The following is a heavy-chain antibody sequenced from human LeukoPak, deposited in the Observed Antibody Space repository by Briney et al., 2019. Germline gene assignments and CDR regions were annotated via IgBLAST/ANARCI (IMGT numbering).Heavy chain of an antibody. CDR2: IIPIFGTA. J-gene: IGHJ6*02. CDR1: GGTFSSYA. CDR3: ATGGSYYYYGMDV. V-gene: IGHV1-69*13. D-gene: IGHD1-26*01. Sequence: ASVKVSCKASGGTFSSYAISWVRQAPGQGLEWMGGIIPIFGTANYARKFQGRVTITADESTSTAYMELSSLRSEDTAVYYCATGGSYYYYGMDVWGQGTTVTVSS.